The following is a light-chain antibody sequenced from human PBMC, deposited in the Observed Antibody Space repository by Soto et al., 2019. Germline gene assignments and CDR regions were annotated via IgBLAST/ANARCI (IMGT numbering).Light chain of an antibody. V-gene: IGLV2-14*01. J-gene: IGLJ2*01. CDR2: DVS. Sequence: SALTQPGSVSGSPGQSITISCTGTSSDVGGYNYVSWYQQHPGKAPKLMIYDVSNRPSGVSNRFSGSKSGNTASLTISGLQAEDEAAYYCSSYTSSSTSVVFGGGTKLTVL. CDR3: SSYTSSSTSVV. CDR1: SSDVGGYNY.